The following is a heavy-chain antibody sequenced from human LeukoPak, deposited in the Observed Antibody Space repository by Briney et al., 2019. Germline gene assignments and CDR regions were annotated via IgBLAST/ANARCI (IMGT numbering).Heavy chain of an antibody. CDR3: ATETNWAPDY. J-gene: IGHJ4*02. D-gene: IGHD1-1*01. Sequence: PGGSLRLSCAASGFTLSGYWMHWIRQAPGKGLVWVSRINSDGRSTSYADPVKGRFTISRDNAKNTLYLEMNSLRAEDTAVYYCATETNWAPDYWGQGTLVTVSS. V-gene: IGHV3-74*01. CDR2: INSDGRST. CDR1: GFTLSGYW.